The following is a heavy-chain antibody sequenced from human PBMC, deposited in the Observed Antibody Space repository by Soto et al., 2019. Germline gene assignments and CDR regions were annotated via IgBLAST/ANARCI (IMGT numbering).Heavy chain of an antibody. V-gene: IGHV4-61*01. Sequence: SETLSLTCNVSGVIVSRGTYYWSWIRQPPGKGLEWIGYIYYSGSTNYNPSLKSRVTISVDTSKNQFSLKLSSVTAADTAIYYCARHPFADQSLWDIDPWGLGNVLTISS. CDR3: ARHPFADQSLWDIDP. CDR2: IYYSGST. J-gene: IGHJ5*02. D-gene: IGHD1-26*01. CDR1: GVIVSRGTYY.